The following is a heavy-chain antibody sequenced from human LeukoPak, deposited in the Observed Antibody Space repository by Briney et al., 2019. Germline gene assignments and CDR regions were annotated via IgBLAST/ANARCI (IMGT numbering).Heavy chain of an antibody. Sequence: ASVKVSCKASGYTFTGYYMHWVRQAPGQGLEWMGWINPNSGGTNYAQKFQGRVTVTRDTSISTAYMELSRLRSDDTAVYYCARVPVRVQGVIIPYFDYWGQGTLVTVSS. V-gene: IGHV1-2*02. J-gene: IGHJ4*02. CDR3: ARVPVRVQGVIIPYFDY. D-gene: IGHD3-10*01. CDR1: GYTFTGYY. CDR2: INPNSGGT.